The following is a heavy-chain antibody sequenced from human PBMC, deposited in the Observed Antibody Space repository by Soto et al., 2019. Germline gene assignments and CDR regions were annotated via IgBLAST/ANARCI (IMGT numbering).Heavy chain of an antibody. D-gene: IGHD6-13*01. CDR2: TIPIFGTA. CDR3: ARGQQLVSRATFDY. Sequence: QVQLVQSGAEVKKPGSSVKVSCKASGGTFSSYAISWVRQAPGQGLEWMGGTIPIFGTANYAQKFQGRVTITADESTSTAYMELSSLRSEDTAVYYCARGQQLVSRATFDYWGQGTLVTVSS. V-gene: IGHV1-69*01. CDR1: GGTFSSYA. J-gene: IGHJ4*02.